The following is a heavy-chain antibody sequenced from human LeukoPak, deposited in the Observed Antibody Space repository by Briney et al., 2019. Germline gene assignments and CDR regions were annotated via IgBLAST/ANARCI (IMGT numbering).Heavy chain of an antibody. CDR2: ISAYNGNT. D-gene: IGHD3-22*01. CDR1: GYTFTSYG. J-gene: IGHJ3*02. V-gene: IGHV1-18*01. Sequence: EASVKVSCKASGYTFTSYGISWVRQAPGQGLEWMGWISAYNGNTKYAQKFQGRVTMTTDTSTSTAYMELRSLRSDDTAVYYCGRMMTPRHYYDRSGYYYGAFDIWGERTMVTVSS. CDR3: GRMMTPRHYYDRSGYYYGAFDI.